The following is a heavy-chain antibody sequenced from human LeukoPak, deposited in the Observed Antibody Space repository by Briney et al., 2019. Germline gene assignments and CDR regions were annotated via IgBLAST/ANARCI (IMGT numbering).Heavy chain of an antibody. CDR3: ASGDNDPLFDY. J-gene: IGHJ4*02. V-gene: IGHV4-31*03. D-gene: IGHD1-1*01. Sequence: TLSLTCTVSGGSISSGGYYWSWIRQHPGKGLEWIGSIYYSGSTNYNPSLQGRVTISLDTSRNQFSLKLSSVTAADTAVYYCASGDNDPLFDYWGQGTLVTVSS. CDR2: IYYSGST. CDR1: GGSISSGGYY.